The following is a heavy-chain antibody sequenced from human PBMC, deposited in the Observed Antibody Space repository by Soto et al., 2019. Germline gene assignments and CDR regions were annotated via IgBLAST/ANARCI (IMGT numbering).Heavy chain of an antibody. CDR3: ARDPRSITGTTSSEDLQY. Sequence: QAHLMQSGAEVKKPGSSVKVSCKASGGTFSGYAISWVRQRPGRGLEWMGGIIPILGITSYAEKFQGRITLAADESTGTAFMDLRSLISEDTAVYYCARDPRSITGTTSSEDLQYWGPGTLVSVSS. J-gene: IGHJ1*01. CDR2: IIPILGIT. V-gene: IGHV1-69*01. CDR1: GGTFSGYA. D-gene: IGHD1-20*01.